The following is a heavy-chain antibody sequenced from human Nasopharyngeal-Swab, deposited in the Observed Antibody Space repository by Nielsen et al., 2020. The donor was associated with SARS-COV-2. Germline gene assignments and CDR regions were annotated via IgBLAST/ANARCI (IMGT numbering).Heavy chain of an antibody. Sequence: GESLKISCAASGFTFSSYEMNWVRQAPGKGLEWVSYISSSGSTIYYADSVKGRFTISRDNAKNSLYLQMNSLRAEDTALYYCAKDIKARGFWSGYPYFYYGMDVWGQGTTVTVSS. CDR3: AKDIKARGFWSGYPYFYYGMDV. CDR2: ISSSGSTI. V-gene: IGHV3-48*03. J-gene: IGHJ6*02. D-gene: IGHD3-3*01. CDR1: GFTFSSYE.